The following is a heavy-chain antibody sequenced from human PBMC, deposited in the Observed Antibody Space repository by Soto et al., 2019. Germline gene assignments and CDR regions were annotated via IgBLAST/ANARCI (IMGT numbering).Heavy chain of an antibody. CDR1: GFSLSTSGVG. CDR3: AHNDYGDYLDY. J-gene: IGHJ4*02. CDR2: IYWNDDK. Sequence: QITLKESGPTLVKPTQTLTLTCTFSGFSLSTSGVGVGWIRQPPGKALEWLALIYWNDDKRYSPSLKSRLTITRDTSKNQVVLTMTNMDPVDTATYYCAHNDYGDYLDYWGQGTLVTVSS. D-gene: IGHD4-17*01. V-gene: IGHV2-5*01.